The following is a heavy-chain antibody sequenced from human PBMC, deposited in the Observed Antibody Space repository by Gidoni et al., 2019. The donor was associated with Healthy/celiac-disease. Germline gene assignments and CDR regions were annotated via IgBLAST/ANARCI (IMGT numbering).Heavy chain of an antibody. J-gene: IGHJ3*02. D-gene: IGHD3-10*01. CDR2: ST. V-gene: IGHV4-31*02. CDR3: ARDGYYYGSGSYYIGAFDI. Sequence: STYYNPSLKSRVTISVDTSKNQFSLKLSSVTDADTAVYYCARDGYYYGSGSYYIGAFDIWGQGTMVTVSS.